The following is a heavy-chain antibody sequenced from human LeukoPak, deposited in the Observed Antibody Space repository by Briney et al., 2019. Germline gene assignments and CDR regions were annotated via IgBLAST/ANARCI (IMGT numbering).Heavy chain of an antibody. CDR2: IIPILGIA. CDR1: GYTFTSYG. Sequence: SVKVSCKASGYTFTSYGISWVRQAPGQGLEWMGRIIPILGIANYAQKFQGRATITADKSTSTAYMELSSLRSEDTAVYYCASQKSRDGYNFNYWGQGTLVTVSS. D-gene: IGHD5-24*01. CDR3: ASQKSRDGYNFNY. J-gene: IGHJ4*02. V-gene: IGHV1-69*04.